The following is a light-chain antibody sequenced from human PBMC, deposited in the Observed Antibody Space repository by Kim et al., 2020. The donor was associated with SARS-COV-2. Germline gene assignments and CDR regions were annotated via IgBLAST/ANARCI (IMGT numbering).Light chain of an antibody. CDR3: QAWDTNTGVR. V-gene: IGLV3-1*01. CDR1: TLGTGY. CDR2: QNF. Sequence: SYELTQPPSVSVSPGQTASITCSGDTLGTGYASWYQQRTGQSPVLLIYQNFKRPSGIPERFSGSNSGNTAILTIRGTQSEDEADYYCQAWDTNTGVRFGG. J-gene: IGLJ2*01.